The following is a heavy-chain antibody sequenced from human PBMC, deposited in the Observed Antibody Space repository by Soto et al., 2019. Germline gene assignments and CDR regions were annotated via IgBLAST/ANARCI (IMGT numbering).Heavy chain of an antibody. V-gene: IGHV1-69*01. CDR3: ARSQGGSTSLDIYYYYYYGMDV. Sequence: QVQLVQSGAEVKKPGSSVKVSCKAPGGTFSSYAISWVRQAPGQGLEWMGGIIPIFGTANYAQKFQGRVTITADESTRTGYMELSSLRSEDTAVYYWARSQGGSTSLDIYYYYYYGMDVWGQGTTVTVSS. CDR1: GGTFSSYA. J-gene: IGHJ6*02. CDR2: IIPIFGTA. D-gene: IGHD2-2*01.